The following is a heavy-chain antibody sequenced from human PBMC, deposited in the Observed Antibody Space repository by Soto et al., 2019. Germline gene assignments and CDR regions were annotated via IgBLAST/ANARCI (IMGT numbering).Heavy chain of an antibody. CDR2: MHHIGST. CDR3: TKNCGYALDC. Sequence: SQTLSVPWSVACGSSANNNWRRLVRQPPGEGLEWIGEMHHIGSTNYNPSHKSRVTMSVDTSKNQFFLKLNSVTAADTHAYYCTKNCGYALDCWGQGTLVTVSS. V-gene: IGHV4-4*02. D-gene: IGHD5-12*01. J-gene: IGHJ4*02. CDR1: CGSSANNNW.